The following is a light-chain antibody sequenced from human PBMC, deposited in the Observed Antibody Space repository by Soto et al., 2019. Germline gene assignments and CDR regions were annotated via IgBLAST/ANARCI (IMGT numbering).Light chain of an antibody. Sequence: EIVMTQSPATLSVSPGERATLSCRASQSVSSNLAWFQQKPGQAPRPLIYGASTRATGIPARFSGSGSGTEFTLTISSLQSEDFAVYYCQQYNNWPPYTFGPGTKLEIK. CDR2: GAS. V-gene: IGKV3-15*01. J-gene: IGKJ2*01. CDR1: QSVSSN. CDR3: QQYNNWPPYT.